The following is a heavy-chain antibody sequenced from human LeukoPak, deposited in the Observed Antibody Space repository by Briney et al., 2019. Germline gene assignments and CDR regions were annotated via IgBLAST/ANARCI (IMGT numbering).Heavy chain of an antibody. CDR2: ISYDGSNK. D-gene: IGHD2-21*01. V-gene: IGHV3-30*03. Sequence: PGRSLRLSCAASGFTFSSYGMHWVRQAPGKGLEWVAVISYDGSNKYYADSVKGRFTISRDNAKNTVYLQMNSLTAEDTAVYYCARVYQFVFDYWGQGTLVTVSS. CDR1: GFTFSSYG. CDR3: ARVYQFVFDY. J-gene: IGHJ4*02.